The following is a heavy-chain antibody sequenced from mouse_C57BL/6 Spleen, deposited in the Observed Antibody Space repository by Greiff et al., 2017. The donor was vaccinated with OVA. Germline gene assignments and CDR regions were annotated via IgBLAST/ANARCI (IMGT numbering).Heavy chain of an antibody. CDR3: ARNDYPSYVDD. V-gene: IGHV1-64*01. CDR2: IPPNSGST. D-gene: IGHD2-4*01. J-gene: IGHJ1*03. CDR1: GYTFTSYW. Sequence: QVQLQQPGAELVKPGASVKLSCKASGYTFTSYWMHWVKQRPGQGLEWIGMIPPNSGSTNYNEKFKSKATLTVDKSSSTAYMQLSSLTSEDSAVYYCARNDYPSYVDDWGTGTTVTVSS.